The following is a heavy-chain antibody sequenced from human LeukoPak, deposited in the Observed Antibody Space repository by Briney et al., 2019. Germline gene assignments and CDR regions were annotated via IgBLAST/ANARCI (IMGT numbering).Heavy chain of an antibody. V-gene: IGHV1-69*13. CDR3: ARSRRWMGYDSFDY. Sequence: GASVKVSGKASGGTFSSYAISWVRQAPGQGLEWMGGIIPIFGTANYAQKFQGRVTITADESTSTAYMELSSLRSEDTAVYYCARSRRWMGYDSFDYWGQGTLVTVSS. J-gene: IGHJ4*02. D-gene: IGHD3-22*01. CDR1: GGTFSSYA. CDR2: IIPIFGTA.